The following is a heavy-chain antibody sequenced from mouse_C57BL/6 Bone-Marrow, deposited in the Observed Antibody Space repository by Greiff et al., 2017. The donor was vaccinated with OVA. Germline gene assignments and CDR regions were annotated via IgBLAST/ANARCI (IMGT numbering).Heavy chain of an antibody. CDR1: GYTFTSYG. CDR3: ARYGDDYDDAY. D-gene: IGHD2-4*01. CDR2: IYPRSGNT. V-gene: IGHV1-81*01. Sequence: QVQLQQSGAELARPGASVKLSCKASGYTFTSYGISWVKQRTGQGLEWIGEIYPRSGNTYYNEKFKGKATLTADKSSSTAYMELRSLTSEDSAVYICARYGDDYDDAYWGQGTLVTVSA. J-gene: IGHJ3*01.